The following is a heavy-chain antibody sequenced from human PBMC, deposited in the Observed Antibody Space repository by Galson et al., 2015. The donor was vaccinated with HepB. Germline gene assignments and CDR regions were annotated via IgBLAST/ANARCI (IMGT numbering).Heavy chain of an antibody. Sequence: QSGAEVKKPGESLRISCKGSGYIFTNYWIIWVRQMPGKGLEWMGKIDPSDSYTKYSPSFQGHVTISADRSINTAYLQWGSLEASDTAMYYCARRRGYNSGLSFDYWGQGTLVTVSS. CDR2: IDPSDSYT. J-gene: IGHJ4*02. CDR1: GYIFTNYW. CDR3: ARRRGYNSGLSFDY. V-gene: IGHV5-10-1*01. D-gene: IGHD5-18*01.